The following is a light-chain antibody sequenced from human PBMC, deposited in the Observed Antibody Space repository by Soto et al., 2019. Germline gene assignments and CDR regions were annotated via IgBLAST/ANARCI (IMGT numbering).Light chain of an antibody. CDR2: DAS. Sequence: GDRVTITCRASHNIERWMPWYQQKPGKAPSLLIFDASTLHSGVPSRFSGSGSGTDFTLTISSLQPEDFATYYCQQFAISTTFGQGNKVDIK. CDR1: HNIERW. J-gene: IGKJ1*01. CDR3: QQFAISTT. V-gene: IGKV1-5*01.